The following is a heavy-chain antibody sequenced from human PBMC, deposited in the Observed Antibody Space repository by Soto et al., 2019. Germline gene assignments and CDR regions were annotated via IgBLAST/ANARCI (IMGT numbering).Heavy chain of an antibody. D-gene: IGHD3-3*01. CDR2: ISYDGSNK. J-gene: IGHJ4*02. Sequence: QVQLVESGGGVVQPGRSLRLSCAASGFTFSTYAMHWVRQAPGKGLEWVAVISYDGSNKYYADSVKGPFTISRDNSKNTLYLQMNSLRAEDTAVYYCARDKRDLRFLEWSYYFGYWGQGTLVTVSS. CDR1: GFTFSTYA. CDR3: ARDKRDLRFLEWSYYFGY. V-gene: IGHV3-30-3*01.